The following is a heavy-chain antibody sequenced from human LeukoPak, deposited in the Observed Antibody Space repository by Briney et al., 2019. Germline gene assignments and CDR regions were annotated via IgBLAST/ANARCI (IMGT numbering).Heavy chain of an antibody. D-gene: IGHD2-21*01. CDR3: ARGCGGSPGCYIIDN. V-gene: IGHV3-33*01. Sequence: PGGSLRLSCEASGFTFSSHGMHWVRQAPGKGLEWVAVIWCDGSYKYYGDSVKGRFTVSRDNSKNTLYLQMASLRTEDTALYYCARGCGGSPGCYIIDNWGQGTPVTVSS. J-gene: IGHJ4*02. CDR2: IWCDGSYK. CDR1: GFTFSSHG.